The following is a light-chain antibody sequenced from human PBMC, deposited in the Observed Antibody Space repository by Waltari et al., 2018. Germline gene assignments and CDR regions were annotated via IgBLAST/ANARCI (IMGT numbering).Light chain of an antibody. CDR2: EDT. CDR1: SSDVGSHHL. J-gene: IGLJ2*01. Sequence: QSALTQPASVSGSPGQSITISCTATSSDVGSHHLVSWYQHHPGKAPKLMIYEDTKRPSGVSNRFSSSKSGNTASLTISGLQAEDEADYYCCSYAGSTASILLGGGTKLTVL. V-gene: IGLV2-23*01. CDR3: CSYAGSTASIL.